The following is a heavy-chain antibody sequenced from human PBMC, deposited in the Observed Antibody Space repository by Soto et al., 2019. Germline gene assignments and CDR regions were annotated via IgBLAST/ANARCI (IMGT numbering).Heavy chain of an antibody. J-gene: IGHJ6*02. CDR1: GGTFSSYA. D-gene: IGHD2-2*01. CDR3: AREPQQDCSSTSCYLTPPYYYYGMDV. CDR2: IIPIFGTA. V-gene: IGHV1-69*01. Sequence: QVQLVQSGAEVKKPGSSVKVSCKASGGTFSSYAISWVRQAPGQGLEWMGGIIPIFGTANYAQKFQGRVTITADESTSTAYMELSSPRSEDTAVYYCAREPQQDCSSTSCYLTPPYYYYGMDVWGQGTTVTVSS.